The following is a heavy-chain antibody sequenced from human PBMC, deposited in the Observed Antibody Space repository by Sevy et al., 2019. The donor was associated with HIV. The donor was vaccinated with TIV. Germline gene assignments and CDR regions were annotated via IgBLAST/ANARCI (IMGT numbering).Heavy chain of an antibody. CDR3: AKDRTPYSSSSIAWFDP. CDR1: GFTFSSYG. J-gene: IGHJ5*02. V-gene: IGHV3-30*18. Sequence: GGSLRLSCAASGFTFSSYGMHWVRQAPGKGLEWVAVISYDGRNKYYADSVKGRFTISRDNSKNTLYLQMNSLRAEDTAVYYCAKDRTPYSSSSIAWFDPWGQGTLVTVSS. D-gene: IGHD6-6*01. CDR2: ISYDGRNK.